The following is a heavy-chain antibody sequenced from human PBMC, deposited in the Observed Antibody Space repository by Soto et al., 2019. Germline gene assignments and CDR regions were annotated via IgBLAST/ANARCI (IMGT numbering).Heavy chain of an antibody. CDR2: INAGNGNT. J-gene: IGHJ5*02. V-gene: IGHV1-3*01. D-gene: IGHD6-19*01. CDR3: ARDLQEYSSGWYRWFDP. CDR1: GYTFTSYA. Sequence: ASVKVSCKASGYTFTSYAMHWVRQAPGQRLEWKGWINAGNGNTKYSQKFQGRVTITRDTSASTAYMELSRLRSEDTALYYCARDLQEYSSGWYRWFDPWGQGTLVTVSS.